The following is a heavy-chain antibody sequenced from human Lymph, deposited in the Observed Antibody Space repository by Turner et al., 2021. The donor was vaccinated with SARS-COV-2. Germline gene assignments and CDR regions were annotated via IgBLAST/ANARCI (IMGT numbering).Heavy chain of an antibody. J-gene: IGHJ4*02. CDR3: ARTYYYDSSGYYYQYYFDY. CDR2: SYYSGST. CDR1: GVSISSGGYY. D-gene: IGHD3-22*01. Sequence: QVQLQESGTGLVKPSQTLSLTCTVSGVSISSGGYYWSWIRQHPGKGLEWIGYSYYSGSTYYNTSLKSRVTISVYTSKNQFSLKLSSVTAADTAVYYWARTYYYDSSGYYYQYYFDYWGQGTLVTVSS. V-gene: IGHV4-31*03.